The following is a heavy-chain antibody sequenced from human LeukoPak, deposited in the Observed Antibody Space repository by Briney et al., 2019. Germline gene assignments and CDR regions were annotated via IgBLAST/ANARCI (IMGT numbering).Heavy chain of an antibody. CDR1: GYTFTSYG. D-gene: IGHD3-22*01. CDR3: ARGAKVYYYDSSGYYPLDY. J-gene: IGHJ4*02. Sequence: ASVKVSCKASGYTFTSYGISWVRQAPGQGLEWMGWISAYNGNTNYAQRLQGRVTMTTDTSTSTAYMELRSLRSDDTAVYYCARGAKVYYYDSSGYYPLDYWGQGTLVTVSS. V-gene: IGHV1-18*01. CDR2: ISAYNGNT.